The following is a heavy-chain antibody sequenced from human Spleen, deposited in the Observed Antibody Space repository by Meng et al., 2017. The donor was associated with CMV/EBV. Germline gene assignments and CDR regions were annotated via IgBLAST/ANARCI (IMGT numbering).Heavy chain of an antibody. CDR2: IYPGDSDT. V-gene: IGHV5-51*01. CDR3: ARRTGNSFVDY. CDR1: GYRFTTYW. Sequence: GESLKISCKGSGYRFTTYWIGWVRQMPGKGLEWMGIIYPGDSDTRYSPSFQGQVTISADKSISTAYLQWSSLEASDTAIYYCARRTGNSFVDYWGQGTLVTVSS. D-gene: IGHD4-23*01. J-gene: IGHJ4*02.